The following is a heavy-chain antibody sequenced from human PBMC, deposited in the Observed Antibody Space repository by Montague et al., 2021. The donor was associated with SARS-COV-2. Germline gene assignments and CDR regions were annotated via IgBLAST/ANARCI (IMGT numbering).Heavy chain of an antibody. CDR3: ARGLGISLSTGRVDAFDV. CDR1: GDSVSSKRAA. Sequence: CAISGDSVSSKRAAWNWIRQSPSRGLEWLGRTYYRSKWYTDYAVSVRSRITVNSDTSKNQVSLHLTSVTPDDTAVYFCARGLGISLSTGRVDAFDVWGQGTMVTVSS. D-gene: IGHD5/OR15-5a*01. J-gene: IGHJ3*01. CDR2: TYYRSKWYT. V-gene: IGHV6-1*01.